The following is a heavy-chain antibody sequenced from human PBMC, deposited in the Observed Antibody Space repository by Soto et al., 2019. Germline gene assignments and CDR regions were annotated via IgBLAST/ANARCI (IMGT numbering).Heavy chain of an antibody. V-gene: IGHV3-23*01. CDR2: NGGSAATT. D-gene: IGHD2-15*01. CDR3: ARQGFCSGGSCWSLFDY. J-gene: IGHJ4*02. Sequence: GGSLRLSCAASGFTLSNYAMSWVRQAPGKGLEWVSKNGGSAATTYYADSVKGRFTISRDNSKNTLYLQMNSLRAEDTAIYYCARQGFCSGGSCWSLFDYWGQGVLVTVSS. CDR1: GFTLSNYA.